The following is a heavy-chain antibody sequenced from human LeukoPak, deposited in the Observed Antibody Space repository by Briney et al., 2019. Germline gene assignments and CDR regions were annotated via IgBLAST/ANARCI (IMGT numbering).Heavy chain of an antibody. J-gene: IGHJ4*02. CDR3: ARARVGYDILTGYHDY. CDR1: GGTFSSYA. V-gene: IGHV1-69*04. D-gene: IGHD3-9*01. Sequence: SSVKVSCKASGGTFSSYAISWVRQAPGQGLEWMGRIIPILGIANYAQKFQGRVTITADKSTSTAYMELSSLRSEDTAVYYCARARVGYDILTGYHDYWGQGTLVTVSS. CDR2: IIPILGIA.